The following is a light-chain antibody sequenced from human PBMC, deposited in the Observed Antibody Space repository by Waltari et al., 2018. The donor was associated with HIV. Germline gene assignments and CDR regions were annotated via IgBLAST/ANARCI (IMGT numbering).Light chain of an antibody. CDR1: RSNIGAYNF. J-gene: IGLJ2*01. Sequence: QSALTQPPSASASPGQALAISFPGTRSNIGAYNFVSCYQQQPGSAPKLFIFEVTKRPTGVPDRFSGSKSGNTASLTVSGLLPEDEADYYCSSYAGSNRFVVFGGGTRLTVL. CDR3: SSYAGSNRFVV. V-gene: IGLV2-8*01. CDR2: EVT.